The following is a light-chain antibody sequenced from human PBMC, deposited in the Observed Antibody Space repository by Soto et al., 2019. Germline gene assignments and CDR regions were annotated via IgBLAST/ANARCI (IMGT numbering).Light chain of an antibody. CDR1: QSVSSN. J-gene: IGKJ1*01. Sequence: EIVMTQSPATLSVTPEERATLSCRASQSVSSNLAWYQQKPGQAPRRLIYGASTRATGIPAWFSGSGSGTEFTLTISSLQSEDFAVYYCQQFNNWPPMAFGQGTKVEIK. CDR2: GAS. V-gene: IGKV3-15*01. CDR3: QQFNNWPPMA.